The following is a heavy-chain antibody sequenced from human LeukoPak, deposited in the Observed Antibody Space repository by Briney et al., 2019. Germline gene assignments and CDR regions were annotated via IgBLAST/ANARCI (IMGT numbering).Heavy chain of an antibody. CDR3: ARGGSGSRSNWFDP. J-gene: IGHJ5*02. V-gene: IGHV4-4*07. D-gene: IGHD3-10*01. CDR1: GGSISSYY. Sequence: SETLSLTYTVSGGSISSYYWSWIRQPAGKGLEWIGRIYASGSSHYNPSLKSRVTMSVATSKKQFSLKLSSVTAADTAVYYCARGGSGSRSNWFDPWGQGTLVTVSS. CDR2: IYASGSS.